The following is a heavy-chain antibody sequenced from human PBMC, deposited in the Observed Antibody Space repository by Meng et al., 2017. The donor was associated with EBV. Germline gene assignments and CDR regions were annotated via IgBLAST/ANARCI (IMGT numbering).Heavy chain of an antibody. V-gene: IGHV2-5*02. J-gene: IGHJ5*02. CDR2: IYWDDDK. Sequence: QSPLQQDGPKSVKPTPSLTLTVTFSGFSLSCSGVGVGRIRQSQGKALEWLALIYWDDDKRYSPSLKSRLTITKDTSKNQVVLTMNSMDPVDTATYYCAHRRDEYSSSWYGWFDPWGQGTLVTVSS. CDR1: GFSLSCSGVG. D-gene: IGHD6-13*01. CDR3: AHRRDEYSSSWYGWFDP.